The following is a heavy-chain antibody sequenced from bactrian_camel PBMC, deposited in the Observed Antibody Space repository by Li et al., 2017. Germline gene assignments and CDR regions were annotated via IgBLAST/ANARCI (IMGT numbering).Heavy chain of an antibody. CDR2: VLNDGST. CDR3: ANLGYALFRL. J-gene: IGHJ4*01. Sequence: VQLVESGGGLVQPGGSLRLSCAASGFTFSDYTMTWVRQAPGKGLEWVSAVLNDGSTIYGDSVKGRFTISRDNAKNTLYLQLNSLKIEDTAMYYCANLGYALFRLWGQGTQVTVS. CDR1: GFTFSDYT. D-gene: IGHD3*01. V-gene: IGHV3-1*01.